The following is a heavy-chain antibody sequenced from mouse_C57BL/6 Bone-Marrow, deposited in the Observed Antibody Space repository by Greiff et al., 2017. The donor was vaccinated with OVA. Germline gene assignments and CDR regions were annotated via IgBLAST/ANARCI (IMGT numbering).Heavy chain of an antibody. CDR3: ARRANWDGYFDV. D-gene: IGHD4-1*01. CDR1: GFSLSTFGMG. J-gene: IGHJ1*03. Sequence: QVTLKESGPGILQPSQTLSLTCSFSGFSLSTFGMGVGWIRQPSGKGLEWLAHIWWDDDKYYNPALKSRLTIAKDTSKNQVVLKIARVDTADTATYYCARRANWDGYFDVWGTGTTVTVSS. V-gene: IGHV8-8*01. CDR2: IWWDDDK.